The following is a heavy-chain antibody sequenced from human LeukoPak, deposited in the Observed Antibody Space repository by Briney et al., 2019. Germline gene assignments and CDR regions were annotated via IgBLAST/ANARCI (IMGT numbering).Heavy chain of an antibody. Sequence: GGSLRLSCAASGFTFSSYSMNWVRQAPGKGLEWVSSISSSSSYIYYADSVKGRFTISRDNAKNSLYLQMNSLRAEDTAVYYCARVSGYGDIVVVVAATPEYYFDYWGQRTLVTFSS. CDR2: ISSSSSYI. V-gene: IGHV3-21*01. CDR3: ARVSGYGDIVVVVAATPEYYFDY. J-gene: IGHJ4*02. D-gene: IGHD2-15*01. CDR1: GFTFSSYS.